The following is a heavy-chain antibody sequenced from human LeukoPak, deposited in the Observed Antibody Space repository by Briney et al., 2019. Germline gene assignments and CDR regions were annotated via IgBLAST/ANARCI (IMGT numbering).Heavy chain of an antibody. CDR1: GVSINSHY. CDR2: IFNTGNT. CDR3: ASRPADTTWYGVFDY. D-gene: IGHD3-10*01. J-gene: IGHJ4*02. V-gene: IGHV4-59*11. Sequence: SETLSLTCSVSGVSINSHYWSWLRQPPGKRLEWIGYIFNTGNTNYNPSLASRVTMSVDTSRAQFFLRLSPVTAADTAIYYCASRPADTTWYGVFDYWSQGTLVTVSS.